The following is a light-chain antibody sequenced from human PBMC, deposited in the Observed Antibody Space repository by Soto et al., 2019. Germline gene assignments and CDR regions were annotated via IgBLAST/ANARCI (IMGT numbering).Light chain of an antibody. V-gene: IGKV1-9*01. Sequence: SQLTQSPSSLSASVGDRVTITCRASQGISNNLAWYQQKPGKAPKLLIYGAFTLQSGVPSRFSGSGSGTDFTLTISSLQAEDFATYHCHQVNSYPFTFGGGTKVEIK. CDR1: QGISNN. CDR2: GAF. J-gene: IGKJ4*01. CDR3: HQVNSYPFT.